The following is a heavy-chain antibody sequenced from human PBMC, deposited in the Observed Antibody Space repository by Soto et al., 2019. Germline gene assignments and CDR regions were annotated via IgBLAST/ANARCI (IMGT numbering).Heavy chain of an antibody. V-gene: IGHV3-33*01. CDR3: GGGAYFSDY. Sequence: QVQLVESGGGVVQPGRSLRLSCAASGFSFSSYGMHWVRQAPGKGLAWVATIWYDGNTKYYADSVKGRFTISRDNSKENWDLKMTSQGDEDRALFSWGGGAYFSDYWGQGTLVTVSS. CDR1: GFSFSSYG. CDR2: IWYDGNTK. J-gene: IGHJ4*02. D-gene: IGHD3-16*01.